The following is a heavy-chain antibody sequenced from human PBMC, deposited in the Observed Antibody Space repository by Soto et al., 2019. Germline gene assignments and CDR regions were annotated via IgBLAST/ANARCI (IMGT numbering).Heavy chain of an antibody. J-gene: IGHJ6*03. CDR2: IGTAGDT. D-gene: IGHD4-17*01. V-gene: IGHV3-13*01. Sequence: EVQLVESGGGLVQPGGSLRLSCAASGFTFSSYDMHWVRQATGKGLEWVSAIGTAGDTYYPGSVKGRFTISRENAKNSLYLQMNSLRAGDTAVYYCARGQSGDGDQDYYYYMDVGGKGTTVTVSS. CDR3: ARGQSGDGDQDYYYYMDV. CDR1: GFTFSSYD.